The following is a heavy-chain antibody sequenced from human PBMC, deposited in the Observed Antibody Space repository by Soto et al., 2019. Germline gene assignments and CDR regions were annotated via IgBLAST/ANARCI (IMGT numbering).Heavy chain of an antibody. D-gene: IGHD6-13*01. Sequence: SETLSLTCAVSGGSISSGGYSWSWIRQPPGKGLEWIGYIYHSGSTYHNPSLKSRVTISVDTSKNQFSLKLSSVTAADTAVYYCARQYSSSWYYHYWGQGTLVTVSS. CDR2: IYHSGST. V-gene: IGHV4-30-2*03. CDR3: ARQYSSSWYYHY. J-gene: IGHJ4*02. CDR1: GGSISSGGYS.